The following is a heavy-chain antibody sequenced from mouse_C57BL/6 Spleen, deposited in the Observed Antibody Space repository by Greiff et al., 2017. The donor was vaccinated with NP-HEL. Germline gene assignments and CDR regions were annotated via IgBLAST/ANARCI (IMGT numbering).Heavy chain of an antibody. CDR3: ARRLITGYFDV. D-gene: IGHD1-1*01. Sequence: DVKLVESGGGLVQPGGSLKLSCAASGFTFSDYYMYWVRQTPEKRLEWVAYISNGGGSTYYPDTVKGRFTISRDNAKNTLYLQVSRLKSEDTDMYYCARRLITGYFDVWGTGTTVTVSS. V-gene: IGHV5-12*01. CDR1: GFTFSDYY. J-gene: IGHJ1*03. CDR2: ISNGGGST.